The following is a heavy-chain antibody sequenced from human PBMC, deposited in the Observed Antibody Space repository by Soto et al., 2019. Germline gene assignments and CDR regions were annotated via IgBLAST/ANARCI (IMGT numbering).Heavy chain of an antibody. CDR2: IYHSGST. Sequence: SETLSLTCAVSGGSISSSNWWSWVRQPPGKGLEWIGEIYHSGSTNYNPSLKSRVTISVDKSKNQFSLKLSSVTAADTAVYYCAGWIQLQQYYYYGMDVWGQGTTVTVSS. V-gene: IGHV4-4*02. D-gene: IGHD5-18*01. CDR3: AGWIQLQQYYYYGMDV. CDR1: GGSISSSNW. J-gene: IGHJ6*02.